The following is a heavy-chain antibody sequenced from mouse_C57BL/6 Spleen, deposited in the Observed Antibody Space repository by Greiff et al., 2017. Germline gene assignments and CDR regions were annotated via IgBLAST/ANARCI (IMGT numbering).Heavy chain of an antibody. CDR1: GFTFSAYG. D-gene: IGHD2-2*01. CDR3: ARDMVSTEFAD. J-gene: IGHJ3*01. V-gene: IGHV5-17*01. Sequence: EVHLVESGGGLVKPGGSLTLSCAASGFTFSAYGMHWVRQPPEQGLEWVAYISSGSSTIYYTDTVKGRFTISRDNAKNTLFLQMTSLRSEDTAMYYCARDMVSTEFADWGQGTLVTVSA. CDR2: ISSGSSTI.